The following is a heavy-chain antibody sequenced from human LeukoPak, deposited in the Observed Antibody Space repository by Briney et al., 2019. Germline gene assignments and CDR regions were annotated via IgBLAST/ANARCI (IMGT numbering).Heavy chain of an antibody. D-gene: IGHD3-9*01. Sequence: ASVKVSCKASGYTFTSYGISWVRQAPGQGLEWMGWISAYNGNTNYAQKLQGRVSMTTDTSTSTAYMELRSLRSDDTAVYYCARVGYDILTGYYYYYGMDVWGRGTTVTVSS. V-gene: IGHV1-18*01. CDR3: ARVGYDILTGYYYYYGMDV. CDR2: ISAYNGNT. CDR1: GYTFTSYG. J-gene: IGHJ6*02.